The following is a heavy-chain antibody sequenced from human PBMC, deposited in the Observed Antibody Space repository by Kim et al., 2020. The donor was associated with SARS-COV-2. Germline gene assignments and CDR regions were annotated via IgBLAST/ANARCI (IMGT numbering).Heavy chain of an antibody. CDR3: ATDPRTYGSGSYYTSMDV. J-gene: IGHJ6*02. CDR1: GYTLTELS. CDR2: FDPEDGET. D-gene: IGHD3-10*01. Sequence: ASVKVSCKVSGYTLTELSMHWVRQAPGKGLEWIGGFDPEDGETIYAQKFQGRVTMTEDTSTDTAYMELSSLRSEDTAVYYCATDPRTYGSGSYYTSMDVWGQGTTVTVSS. V-gene: IGHV1-24*01.